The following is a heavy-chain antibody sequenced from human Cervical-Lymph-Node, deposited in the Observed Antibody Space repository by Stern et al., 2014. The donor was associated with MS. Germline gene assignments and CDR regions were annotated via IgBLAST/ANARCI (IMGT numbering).Heavy chain of an antibody. CDR3: AAEPMYYSDSVGAFDI. CDR1: GFTFTSSA. J-gene: IGHJ3*02. V-gene: IGHV1-58*01. Sequence: VQLVESGPEVKKPGTSVKVSCKASGFTFTSSAVQWVRQARGQRLGWVGWIVVGSGNTNYAQKFQERVTITRDMSTSTAYMELSSLRSEDTAVYYCAAEPMYYSDSVGAFDIWGQGTMVTVSS. D-gene: IGHD3-22*01. CDR2: IVVGSGNT.